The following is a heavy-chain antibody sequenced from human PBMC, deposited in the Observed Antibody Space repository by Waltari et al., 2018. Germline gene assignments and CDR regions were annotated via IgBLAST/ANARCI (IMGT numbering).Heavy chain of an antibody. CDR1: GGSITSDY. Sequence: VQLQESGPGLVKPSETLSLTCTVAGGSITSDYWHWVRPPPGKGLEWIAFIYYPGSTNYNPSLRSRVTISVDTSKNQFSLELRSVSAADTAMYYCARGRVVPAAVDSWGQGTLVTVSS. V-gene: IGHV4-59*01. J-gene: IGHJ4*02. D-gene: IGHD2-2*01. CDR3: ARGRVVPAAVDS. CDR2: IYYPGST.